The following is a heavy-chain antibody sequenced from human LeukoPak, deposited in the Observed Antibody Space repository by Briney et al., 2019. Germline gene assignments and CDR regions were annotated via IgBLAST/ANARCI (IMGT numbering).Heavy chain of an antibody. CDR3: AREEGFCRSTSCSAPFDY. V-gene: IGHV1-2*02. CDR2: INPNSGDT. J-gene: IGHJ4*02. D-gene: IGHD2-2*01. CDR1: GYTFISYD. Sequence: ASVKVSCKASGYTFISYDINWVRQATGQGLEWMGWINPNSGDTIYAQRFQGRVTMTRDTSISTAYMELSRLRSDDTAVYYCAREEGFCRSTSCSAPFDYWGQGTLVTVSS.